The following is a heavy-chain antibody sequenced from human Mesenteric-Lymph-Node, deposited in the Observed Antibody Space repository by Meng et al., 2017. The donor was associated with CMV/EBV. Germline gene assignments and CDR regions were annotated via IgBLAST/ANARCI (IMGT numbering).Heavy chain of an antibody. Sequence: SETLSLTCTVSGGSISSGDYYWSWIRQPPGKGLEWIGYIYYSGSTYYNPSLKSRVTISVDTSKNQFSLKLSSVTAADTAVYYCARLPTSVANPGAYWGQGLLVTVSS. CDR3: ARLPTSVANPGAY. J-gene: IGHJ4*02. D-gene: IGHD5/OR15-5a*01. CDR2: IYYSGST. CDR1: GGSISSGDYY. V-gene: IGHV4-30-4*08.